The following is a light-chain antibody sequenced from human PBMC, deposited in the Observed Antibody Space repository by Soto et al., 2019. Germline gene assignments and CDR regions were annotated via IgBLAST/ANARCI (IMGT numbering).Light chain of an antibody. CDR3: QQYNSYSPWT. Sequence: EIVLTQSPGTLSLSPGEGATLSCRASQSVSGSYLAWYQQKPGQAPRLLIYGASSGATGIPDRFSGSGSGTEFTLTISSLQPDDFATYYCQQYNSYSPWTFGQGTKVDIK. CDR2: GAS. CDR1: QSVSGSY. J-gene: IGKJ1*01. V-gene: IGKV3-20*01.